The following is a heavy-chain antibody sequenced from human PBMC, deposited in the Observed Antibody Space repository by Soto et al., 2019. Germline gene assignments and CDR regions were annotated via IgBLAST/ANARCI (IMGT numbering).Heavy chain of an antibody. V-gene: IGHV4-31*03. CDR2: IYYSGST. CDR3: ARDIIFGNADY. Sequence: SETLSLTCTVSGGSISRGGYYWSWIRQHPGKGLEWIWYIYYSGSTYYNPSLKSRVTISVDTSKNHFSLKLSSVTAVDTAVYYCARDIIFGNADYWGQGTLVTVSS. CDR1: GGSISRGGYY. J-gene: IGHJ4*02. D-gene: IGHD3-3*02.